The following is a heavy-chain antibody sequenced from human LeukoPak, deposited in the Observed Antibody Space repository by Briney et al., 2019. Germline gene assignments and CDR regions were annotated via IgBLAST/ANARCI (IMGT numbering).Heavy chain of an antibody. CDR1: GLIFSSYG. D-gene: IGHD3-16*01. V-gene: IGHV3-30*02. J-gene: IGHJ6*03. CDR2: IRHDESKT. CDR3: AKPVIPSAYQGTYYMDV. Sequence: GRSLRLSCAASGLIFSSYGMHWVRQAPGEGLEWVAYIRHDESKTFYADSVKGRFTISRDNSKNTLYLQMHSLRAEDTAVYYCAKPVIPSAYQGTYYMDVWGKGTTATVSS.